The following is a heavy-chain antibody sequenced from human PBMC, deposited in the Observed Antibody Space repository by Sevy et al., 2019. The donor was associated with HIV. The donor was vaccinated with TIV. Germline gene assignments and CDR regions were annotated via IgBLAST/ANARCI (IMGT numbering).Heavy chain of an antibody. J-gene: IGHJ3*02. Sequence: GGSLRLSCAASAFTFSSYSTNWVRQAPGKGLEWVSYISSSSSTIYYADSVKGRFTISRDNAKNSLYLQMNSLRDEDTAVYYCAGAYYYDSSGVDAFDIWGQGTMVTVSS. CDR3: AGAYYYDSSGVDAFDI. CDR1: AFTFSSYS. D-gene: IGHD3-22*01. CDR2: ISSSSSTI. V-gene: IGHV3-48*02.